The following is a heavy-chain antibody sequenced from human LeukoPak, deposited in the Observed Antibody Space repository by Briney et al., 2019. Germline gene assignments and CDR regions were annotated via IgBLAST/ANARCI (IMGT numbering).Heavy chain of an antibody. Sequence: GGSLRLSCAASGFTFSDYWMSWVRQTPGKGLEGVAKIKPDGTEKHYGDSVKGRFTFSRDNAKNSMYLQMNNLRTEDTAMYYCVRERAGFDFWGQGTLVTVSS. CDR2: IKPDGTEK. CDR3: VRERAGFDF. J-gene: IGHJ4*02. V-gene: IGHV3-7*01. CDR1: GFTFSDYW.